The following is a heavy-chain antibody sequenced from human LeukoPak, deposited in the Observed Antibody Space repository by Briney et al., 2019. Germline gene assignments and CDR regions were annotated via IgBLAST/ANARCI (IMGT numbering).Heavy chain of an antibody. CDR2: VSKDTVTK. Sequence: PGGSLRLSCAASGSSLTHDAIHWVRQAPGKGLEWVAVVSKDTVTKFYRDSVKGRFTVSTDSSKNTVYLQMTGLRSEDTAVYYCAGDRWRGAPDYFDCWGQGTLVTVSS. D-gene: IGHD1-26*01. V-gene: IGHV3-30*03. J-gene: IGHJ4*02. CDR3: AGDRWRGAPDYFDC. CDR1: GSSLTHDA.